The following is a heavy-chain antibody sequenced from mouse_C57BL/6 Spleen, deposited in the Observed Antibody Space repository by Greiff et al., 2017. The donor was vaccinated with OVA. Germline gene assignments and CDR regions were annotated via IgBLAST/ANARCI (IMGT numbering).Heavy chain of an antibody. CDR1: GFTFSSYA. D-gene: IGHD1-1*01. V-gene: IGHV5-9-1*02. CDR2: ISSGGDYI. Sequence: EVKVVESGEGLVKPGGSLKLSCAASGFTFSSYAMSWVRQTPEKRLEWVAYISSGGDYIYYADTVKGRFTISRDNARNTLYLQMSSLKSEDTAMYYCTRNYGSNWYFDVWGTGTTVTVSS. J-gene: IGHJ1*03. CDR3: TRNYGSNWYFDV.